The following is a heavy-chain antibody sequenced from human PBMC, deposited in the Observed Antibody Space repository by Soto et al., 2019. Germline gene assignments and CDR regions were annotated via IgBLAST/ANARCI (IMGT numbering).Heavy chain of an antibody. D-gene: IGHD1-1*01. CDR3: AKDLRSSTNYDYGMDV. CDR2: ISASGGST. CDR1: GFTFSTYA. V-gene: IGHV3-23*01. Sequence: EVQLLESGGGLVQPGGSLRLSCAASGFTFSTYAMSWVRQAPGKGLEWVSVISASGGSTFYADSVKCRFTVSRDNSRNTLYLQVISLRVEDTAVHYCAKDLRSSTNYDYGMDVWGQGTTVTVSS. J-gene: IGHJ6*02.